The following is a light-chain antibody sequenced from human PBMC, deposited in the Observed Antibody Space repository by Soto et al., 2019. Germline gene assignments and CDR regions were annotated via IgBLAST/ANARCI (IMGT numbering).Light chain of an antibody. J-gene: IGLJ2*01. CDR1: SSDVGGYNY. V-gene: IGLV2-14*01. Sequence: QSVLTQPASVSGSPGQSITISCTGTSSDVGGYNYVSWYQQHPGKAPKLMIYEVSNRPSGVSNRFSGSKSGNTASLNICGLQAEDEADYYCSSYTSSSTVVFGGGTKVTVL. CDR3: SSYTSSSTVV. CDR2: EVS.